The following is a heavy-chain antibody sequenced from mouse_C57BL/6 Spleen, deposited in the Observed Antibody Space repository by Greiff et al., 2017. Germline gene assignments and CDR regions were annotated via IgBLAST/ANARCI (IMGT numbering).Heavy chain of an antibody. CDR1: GYAFSSYW. D-gene: IGHD2-10*02. Sequence: QVQLQQSGAELVKPGASVKISCKASGYAFSSYWMNWVKQRPGKGLEWIGQIYPGDGDTNYNGKFKGKATLTVDKSSSTAYMQLSSLTSEDSAVYFCARESYGNYDYFDYWGQGTTLTVSS. V-gene: IGHV1-80*01. J-gene: IGHJ2*01. CDR3: ARESYGNYDYFDY. CDR2: IYPGDGDT.